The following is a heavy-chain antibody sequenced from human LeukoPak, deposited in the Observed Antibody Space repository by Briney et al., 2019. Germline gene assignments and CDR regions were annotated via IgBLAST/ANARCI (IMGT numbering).Heavy chain of an antibody. V-gene: IGHV3-48*04. D-gene: IGHD2-2*01. J-gene: IGHJ3*02. Sequence: GGSLRLSCVASGFTFRSYSMNWVRQAPGKGLEWVSYISSTSGTIYYADSMKGRFTISRDNAKNSLYLQMNGLRAEDTAVYYCARELVVPAAISSYDAFDIWGQGTLVTVSS. CDR1: GFTFRSYS. CDR2: ISSTSGTI. CDR3: ARELVVPAAISSYDAFDI.